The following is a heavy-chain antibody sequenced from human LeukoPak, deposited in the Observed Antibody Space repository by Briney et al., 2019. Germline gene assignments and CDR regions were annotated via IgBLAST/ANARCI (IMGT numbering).Heavy chain of an antibody. Sequence: PGGSLRLSCAASGFSFSSFAMTWVRQAPGKGLEWVSTIRSYGATAYNADSVKGRFTISRDNSKNTVYLQMNSLRVEDTAIYYCARGQEFDDGVFDSWGQGTLVTVSS. V-gene: IGHV3-23*01. CDR1: GFSFSSFA. D-gene: IGHD1-1*01. CDR2: IRSYGATA. J-gene: IGHJ4*02. CDR3: ARGQEFDDGVFDS.